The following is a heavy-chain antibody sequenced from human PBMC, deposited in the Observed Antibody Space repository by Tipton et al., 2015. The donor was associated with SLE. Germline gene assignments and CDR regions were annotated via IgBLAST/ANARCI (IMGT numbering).Heavy chain of an antibody. CDR3: ARVRDHFFGMDV. Sequence: TLSLTCAVYGGSISSSSSYYWAWIRQPPGKGVEWIGEINHRGSTNYNPSLKSRVTISVDTSKNQFSLKLRSVTAADTAVYYCARVRDHFFGMDVWGQGTTVTVSS. J-gene: IGHJ6*02. CDR2: INHRGST. V-gene: IGHV4-34*01. CDR1: GGSISSSSSYY.